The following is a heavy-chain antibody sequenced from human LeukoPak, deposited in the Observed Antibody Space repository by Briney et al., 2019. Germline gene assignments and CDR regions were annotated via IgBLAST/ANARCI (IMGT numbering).Heavy chain of an antibody. Sequence: GGSLRLSCAASGFTFGNYAMGWVRQAPGKGLEWVSGITGSGGNTYYADSVKGRFTISRDNSKNTVYLQVNSLRDEDTAVYYCARDLEAANTYYFDHWGQGTMVTVSS. D-gene: IGHD6-13*01. V-gene: IGHV3-23*01. CDR2: ITGSGGNT. CDR1: GFTFGNYA. CDR3: ARDLEAANTYYFDH. J-gene: IGHJ4*02.